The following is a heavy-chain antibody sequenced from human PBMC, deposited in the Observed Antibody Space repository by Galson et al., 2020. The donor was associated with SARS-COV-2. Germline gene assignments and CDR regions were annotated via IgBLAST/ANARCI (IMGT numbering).Heavy chain of an antibody. J-gene: IGHJ4*02. V-gene: IGHV4-39*01. CDR2: YYYSGSI. CDR1: GGSITRSGYY. CDR3: ARLSVTMIFTLMTEYYFDS. Sequence: SETLSLTCIVSGGSITRSGYYWGWIRQPPGKGLEWIGSYYYSGSIYYNPSLKSRVVISVDTSRNQFSLKLNSVTAADTAVYYCARLSVTMIFTLMTEYYFDSWGQGTLVTVSS. D-gene: IGHD3-22*01.